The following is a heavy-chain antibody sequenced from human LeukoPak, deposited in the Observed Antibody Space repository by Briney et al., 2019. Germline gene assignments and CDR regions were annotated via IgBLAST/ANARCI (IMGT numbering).Heavy chain of an antibody. D-gene: IGHD3-22*01. CDR3: ARDLHYYDSSGYYYYYGMDV. CDR2: IGTAGDP. Sequence: PGGSLRLSCAASGFTFSNYDMHWVRQATGKGLEWVSAIGTAGDPNYPGSVKGRFTISRENAKNSLYLQMISLRAGDTAVYYCARDLHYYDSSGYYYYYGMDVWGQGTTVTVSS. J-gene: IGHJ6*02. V-gene: IGHV3-13*05. CDR1: GFTFSNYD.